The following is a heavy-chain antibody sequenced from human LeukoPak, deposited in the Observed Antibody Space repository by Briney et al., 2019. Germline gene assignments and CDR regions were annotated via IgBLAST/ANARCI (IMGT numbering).Heavy chain of an antibody. J-gene: IGHJ4*02. CDR1: GFTFINYE. Sequence: GGSLRLSCAASGFTFINYEMNWVRQAPGKGLEWISHITPSSYAYYSDAVKGRFTVSIDNDKNSLSLQMNSLRAEDTAIYYCARDLTAPRGYFDLWGRGTLVTVSS. CDR3: ARDLTAPRGYFDL. V-gene: IGHV3-48*03. D-gene: IGHD5-18*01. CDR2: ITPSSYA.